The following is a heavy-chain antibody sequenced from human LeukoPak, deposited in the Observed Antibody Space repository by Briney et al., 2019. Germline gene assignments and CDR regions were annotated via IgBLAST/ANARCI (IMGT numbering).Heavy chain of an antibody. CDR1: GGSFSGYY. D-gene: IGHD3-22*01. CDR3: ARLGYYYDSSGPGDYFDY. Sequence: SQTLSLTCAVYGGSFSGYYWSWIRQPPGKGLEWIGEINHSGSTNYNPSLKSRVTISVDTSKNQFSLKLSSVTAADTAVYYCARLGYYYDSSGPGDYFDYWGQGTLVTVSS. J-gene: IGHJ4*02. CDR2: INHSGST. V-gene: IGHV4-34*01.